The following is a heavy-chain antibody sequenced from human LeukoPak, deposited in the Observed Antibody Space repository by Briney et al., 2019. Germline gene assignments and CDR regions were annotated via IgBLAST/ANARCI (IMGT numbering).Heavy chain of an antibody. J-gene: IGHJ4*02. CDR2: IYYSGST. CDR1: GGSISSGGYY. Sequence: SQTLSLTCTVSGGSISSGGYYWSWIRQHPGKGLEWIGYIYYSGSTYYNPSLKSRVTISVDTSKNQFSLKLSSVTAADTAVYYCARAGYCSSTKCYEGLLFDYWGQGTLVTVSS. CDR3: ARAGYCSSTKCYEGLLFDY. V-gene: IGHV4-31*03. D-gene: IGHD2-2*01.